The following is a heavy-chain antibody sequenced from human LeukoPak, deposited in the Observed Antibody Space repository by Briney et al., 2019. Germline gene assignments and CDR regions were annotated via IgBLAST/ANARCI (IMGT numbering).Heavy chain of an antibody. CDR3: ARDSSGWSFDY. D-gene: IGHD6-19*01. CDR1: GFTFTNYW. J-gene: IGHJ4*02. Sequence: PGGSLRLSCAASGFTFTNYWMGWVRQAPGKGLEWVANINQDGSEKYYVDSVKGRFTISRDNAKNSLYLQMNSLRAEDTAVYYCARDSSGWSFDYCGQGTLVTVSS. V-gene: IGHV3-7*01. CDR2: INQDGSEK.